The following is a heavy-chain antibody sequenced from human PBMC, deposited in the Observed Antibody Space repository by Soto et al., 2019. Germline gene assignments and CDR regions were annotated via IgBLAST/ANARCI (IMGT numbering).Heavy chain of an antibody. J-gene: IGHJ4*02. CDR1: GGTFSTFG. V-gene: IGHV1-69*13. CDR3: ARTAPMDAGDKYYYDF. Sequence: ASVKVSCKASGGTFSTFGISWVRQAPGQGLEWMGGIIPFFGTAKYSQKFEDRITITADESTNTVYMDLRSLTSEDTAIYYCARTAPMDAGDKYYYDFWGQGALVTVSS. D-gene: IGHD3-16*01. CDR2: IIPFFGTA.